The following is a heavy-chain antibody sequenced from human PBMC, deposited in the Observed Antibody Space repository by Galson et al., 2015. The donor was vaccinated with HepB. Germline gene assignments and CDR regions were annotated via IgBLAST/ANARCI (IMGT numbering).Heavy chain of an antibody. J-gene: IGHJ3*02. V-gene: IGHV1-18*04. CDR1: GYTFITYG. Sequence: SVEVSCKASGYTFITYGISWVRQAPGQGLEWMGWISAYNGNTNYAQKFQGRVTMTRNTSISTAYMELSSLRSGDTAVYYCARGNDGLVGHIWGQGTMVTVSS. D-gene: IGHD2-2*01. CDR3: ARGNDGLVGHI. CDR2: ISAYNGNT.